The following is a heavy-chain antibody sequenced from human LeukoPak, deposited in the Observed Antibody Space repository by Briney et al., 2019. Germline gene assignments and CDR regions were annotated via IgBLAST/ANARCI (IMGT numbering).Heavy chain of an antibody. J-gene: IGHJ4*02. V-gene: IGHV4-39*07. CDR2: IYYSGSS. CDR3: ARDGRIHTAFVNSLSLRSSVPI. D-gene: IGHD2/OR15-2a*01. Sequence: PSETLSLTCTVSGGSINSSGYYWGWIRQPPGKGLEWIGSIYYSGSSFNNPSLKGRVTVSIDTSKNQFSLKLGSVTAADTAVYYCARDGRIHTAFVNSLSLRSSVPIWGQGTLVTVSS. CDR1: GGSINSSGYY.